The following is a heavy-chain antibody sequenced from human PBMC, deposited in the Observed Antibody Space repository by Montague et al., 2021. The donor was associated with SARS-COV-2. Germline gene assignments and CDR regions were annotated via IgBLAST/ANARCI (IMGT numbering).Heavy chain of an antibody. J-gene: IGHJ6*02. CDR2: ISHSGDTK. CDR3: AKEGLGYCTSICDGLDL. Sequence: SLRLSCAASGLNFNMFPINWVRQVPGRGLEWVSRISHSGDTKYYADSVKGRFPISRDHSKNIVYLEMNSLRAEDTAVYYCAKEGLGYCTSICDGLDLWGQGTPVTVSS. V-gene: IGHV3-23*01. D-gene: IGHD2-8*01. CDR1: GLNFNMFP.